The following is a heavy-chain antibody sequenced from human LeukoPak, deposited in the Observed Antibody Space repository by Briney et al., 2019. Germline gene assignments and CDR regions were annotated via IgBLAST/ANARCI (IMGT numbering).Heavy chain of an antibody. Sequence: GGSLRLSCAASGFTFSNAWMSWVRQAPGKGLEWVSSISSSSSYIYYADSVKGRFTISRDNAKNSLYLQMNSLRAEDTAVYYCARDPRLPSSIVVVPAAREPYYYYMDVWGKGTTVTVSS. CDR3: ARDPRLPSSIVVVPAAREPYYYYMDV. V-gene: IGHV3-21*01. CDR1: GFTFSNAW. D-gene: IGHD2-2*01. CDR2: ISSSSSYI. J-gene: IGHJ6*03.